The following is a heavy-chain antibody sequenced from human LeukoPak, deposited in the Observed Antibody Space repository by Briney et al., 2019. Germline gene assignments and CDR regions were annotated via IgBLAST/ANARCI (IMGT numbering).Heavy chain of an antibody. Sequence: GGSLRLSCAASGFTFSSYSMNWVRQAPGKGLEWVSSISSSSSYIYYADSVKGRFTISRDNAKNSLYLQMNSLRAEDTAVYYCASWYSSSSGSYYYYGMDVWGQGTTVTVSS. CDR3: ASWYSSSSGSYYYYGMDV. CDR1: GFTFSSYS. CDR2: ISSSSSYI. J-gene: IGHJ6*02. D-gene: IGHD6-6*01. V-gene: IGHV3-21*01.